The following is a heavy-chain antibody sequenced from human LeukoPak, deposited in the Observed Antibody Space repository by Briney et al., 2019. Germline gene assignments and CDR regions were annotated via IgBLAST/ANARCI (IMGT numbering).Heavy chain of an antibody. J-gene: IGHJ4*02. Sequence: SETLSLTCTVSGGPVSGYYWSWIRQPPGKGLEGLGHIYYTGATLFSPSLKSRVIMSVDTSENQFSLRLSSVTAEDTAVYYCARHDAVPVIRRGFDFWGQGTLVTVSS. D-gene: IGHD2-21*02. CDR1: GGPVSGYY. CDR3: ARHDAVPVIRRGFDF. V-gene: IGHV4-59*08. CDR2: IYYTGAT.